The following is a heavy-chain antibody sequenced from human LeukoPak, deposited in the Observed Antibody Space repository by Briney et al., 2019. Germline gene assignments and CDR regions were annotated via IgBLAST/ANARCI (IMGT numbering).Heavy chain of an antibody. J-gene: IGHJ5*02. CDR2: IKSKTDGGTT. Sequence: GGSLRLSCATSGFTFSNAWMSWVRQAPGKGLEWVGRIKSKTDGGTTDYAAPVKGRFTISRDDSKNTLNLQMNSLKTEDTAVYYCTTGVLGLKQLVRPWGQGTLVTVSS. CDR1: GFTFSNAW. D-gene: IGHD6-6*01. V-gene: IGHV3-15*01. CDR3: TTGVLGLKQLVRP.